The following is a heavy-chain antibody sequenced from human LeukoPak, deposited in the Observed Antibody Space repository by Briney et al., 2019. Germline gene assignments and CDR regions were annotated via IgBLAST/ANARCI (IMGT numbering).Heavy chain of an antibody. V-gene: IGHV3-7*01. Sequence: GGSLRLSCAVSGFTFSTYWMSWVRRAPGKGLEWVANINQDGREKYYADSVKGRFTISRDNGKNSLYLQMNSLGAEDTAVYYCARGGKLHPQSPYWGQGTLVTVSS. J-gene: IGHJ4*02. CDR2: INQDGREK. D-gene: IGHD3-16*01. CDR3: ARGGKLHPQSPY. CDR1: GFTFSTYW.